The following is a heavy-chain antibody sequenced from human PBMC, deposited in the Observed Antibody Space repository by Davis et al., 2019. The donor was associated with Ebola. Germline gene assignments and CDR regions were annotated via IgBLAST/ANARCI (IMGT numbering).Heavy chain of an antibody. J-gene: IGHJ6*04. CDR3: ARGWLRVGMDV. Sequence: HSQTLSLTCAISGDSVSSGGWNWIRQSPSRGLEWLGRTYYSSKWYNDYAVSVKSRITINPDTSKNQCSLQLNSVTPEDTALYYCARGWLRVGMDVWGEGTTVTVSS. CDR1: GDSVSSGG. D-gene: IGHD5-18*01. CDR2: TYYSSKWYN. V-gene: IGHV6-1*01.